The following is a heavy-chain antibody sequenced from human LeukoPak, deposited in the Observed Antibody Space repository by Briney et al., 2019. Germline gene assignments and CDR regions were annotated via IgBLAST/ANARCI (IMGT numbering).Heavy chain of an antibody. V-gene: IGHV3-48*03. Sequence: TGGSLRLSCAASGFIFSRYEMNWVRQAPGKGLEWVSYISSPGSTIYYADSVKGRFTISRDNAKNSLYLQMNSLRAEDTAVYHCARDELDDYWGQGTLVTVSS. CDR1: GFIFSRYE. D-gene: IGHD1-26*01. CDR3: ARDELDDY. CDR2: ISSPGSTI. J-gene: IGHJ4*02.